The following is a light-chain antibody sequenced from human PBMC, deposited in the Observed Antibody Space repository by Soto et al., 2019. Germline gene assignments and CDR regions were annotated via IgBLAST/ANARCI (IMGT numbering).Light chain of an antibody. J-gene: IGKJ1*01. V-gene: IGKV4-1*01. CDR2: WAS. CDR3: QQYYSTPWT. CDR1: QSVLYSSNNKNY. Sequence: DTVMTQSPDSLAVSLGERATINCKSSQSVLYSSNNKNYLAWYQQKSGQPPKLLIYWASTRESGVPERFSGSGSGTDFTLTISSLQAEDVAVYFCQQYYSTPWTFGQGTKVEIK.